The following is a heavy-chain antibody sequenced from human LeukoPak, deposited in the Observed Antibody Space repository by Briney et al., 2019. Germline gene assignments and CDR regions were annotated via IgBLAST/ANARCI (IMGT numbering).Heavy chain of an antibody. V-gene: IGHV3-23*01. CDR1: GFTFVSYA. D-gene: IGHD3-10*01. CDR3: AKDLGGEGGSGFPGY. J-gene: IGHJ4*02. CDR2: IMGSGSYT. Sequence: GGCLRLSWAASGFTFVSYAMSWVRQVPGKGLEWVSAIMGSGSYTYYAESVKGRFTISRDNSKSTLYLQMNSLRDEDTAIYYCAKDLGGEGGSGFPGYWGRGTLVTVYS.